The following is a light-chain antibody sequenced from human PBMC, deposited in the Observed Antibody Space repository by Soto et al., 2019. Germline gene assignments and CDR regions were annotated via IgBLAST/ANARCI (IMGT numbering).Light chain of an antibody. CDR3: SSYTSSSLYV. CDR1: SSDVGAYNY. CDR2: AVN. V-gene: IGLV2-14*01. Sequence: ALTQPASVSGSPGQSITISCTGTSSDVGAYNYVSWYQHHPGKAPKFMIYAVNNRPSGVSNRFSGSKSGNTASLTISGLQAEDEADYYCSSYTSSSLYVFGTGTKVTVL. J-gene: IGLJ1*01.